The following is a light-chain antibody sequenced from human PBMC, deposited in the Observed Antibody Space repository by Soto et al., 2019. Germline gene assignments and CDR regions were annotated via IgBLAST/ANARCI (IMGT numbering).Light chain of an antibody. Sequence: QSALTQPASVSGSPGQSITISCTGTSSDVGGYDYVSWYQHLPGKAPKLIIYEVSNRPSGVSTRFSGSKSGNTASLTISGLQAEDEADYYCSSYTSSITVDVVFGGGTKVTVL. CDR1: SSDVGGYDY. CDR2: EVS. V-gene: IGLV2-14*01. CDR3: SSYTSSITVDVV. J-gene: IGLJ2*01.